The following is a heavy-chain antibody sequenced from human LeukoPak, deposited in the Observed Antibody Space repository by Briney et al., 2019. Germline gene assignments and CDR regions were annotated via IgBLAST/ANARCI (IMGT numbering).Heavy chain of an antibody. D-gene: IGHD3-10*01. Sequence: SETLSLTCAVSGGSISSSNWWSWVRQPPGKGLEWIGEIYHSGSTNYNPSLKSRVTISVDTSKNQFSLKLSSVAAADTAVYYCARDRAEGEVRGAVFDYWGQGTLVTVSS. V-gene: IGHV4-4*02. CDR1: GGSISSSNW. J-gene: IGHJ4*02. CDR3: ARDRAEGEVRGAVFDY. CDR2: IYHSGST.